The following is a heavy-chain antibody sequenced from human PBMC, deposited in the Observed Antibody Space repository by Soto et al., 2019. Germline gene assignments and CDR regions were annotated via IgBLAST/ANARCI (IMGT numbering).Heavy chain of an antibody. J-gene: IGHJ4*02. CDR3: ARRSSSWYFDY. V-gene: IGHV3-23*01. CDR1: GFTFSSYA. D-gene: IGHD6-13*01. Sequence: GGSLRLSCAASGFTFSSYAMNWVRQAPGKGLEWVSVISGSDGSAYYADSVKGRFTISRDNSKNTLNLQMNSLRAEDTAVYYCARRSSSWYFDYWGQGTLVTVSS. CDR2: ISGSDGSA.